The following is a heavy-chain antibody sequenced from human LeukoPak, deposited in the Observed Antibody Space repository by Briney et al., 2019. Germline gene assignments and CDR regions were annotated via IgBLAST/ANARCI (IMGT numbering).Heavy chain of an antibody. V-gene: IGHV3-33*01. CDR3: AGNYGPYYFDY. CDR1: GFTFSSYG. D-gene: IGHD3-10*01. CDR2: IWYDGSNQ. J-gene: IGHJ4*02. Sequence: PGGSLGLSCAASGFTFSSYGMHWVRQAPGKGLEWVAVIWYDGSNQYYIDSVKGRFTISRDNSKNTLFLQMNSLRAEDTAVYYCAGNYGPYYFDYWGQGTLVTVSS.